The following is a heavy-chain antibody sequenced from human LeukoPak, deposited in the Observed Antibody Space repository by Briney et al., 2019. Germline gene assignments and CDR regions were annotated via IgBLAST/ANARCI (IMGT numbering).Heavy chain of an antibody. Sequence: PGGSLRLSCAASGFTFSSYGMHWVRQAPGKGLEWVAVISYDGSNKYYADSVKGRFTISRDNSKNTLYLQMNSLRAEDTAVYYCAKWEVATDYYYYGMDVWGQGTTVTVSS. CDR2: ISYDGSNK. CDR1: GFTFSSYG. D-gene: IGHD4-23*01. J-gene: IGHJ6*02. V-gene: IGHV3-30*18. CDR3: AKWEVATDYYYYGMDV.